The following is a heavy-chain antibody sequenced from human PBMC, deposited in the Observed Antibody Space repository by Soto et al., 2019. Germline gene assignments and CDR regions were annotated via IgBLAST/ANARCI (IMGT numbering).Heavy chain of an antibody. CDR1: VFTFSSYA. D-gene: IGHD6-19*01. V-gene: IGHV3-30-3*01. J-gene: IGHJ4*02. Sequence: GGSLRLSCTASVFTFSSYAMHWVRQAPGKGLEWVAVISYDGSNKYYADSVKGRFTISRDNSKYTMYLQMNSLRVEDTAVYYCARPYSSGWYGDLDYWVQGTLVTVSS. CDR2: ISYDGSNK. CDR3: ARPYSSGWYGDLDY.